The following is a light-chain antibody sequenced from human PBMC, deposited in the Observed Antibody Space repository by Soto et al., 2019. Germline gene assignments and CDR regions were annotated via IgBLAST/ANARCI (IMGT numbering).Light chain of an antibody. CDR1: SSDVGSYNL. CDR3: CSYTPSRPYV. CDR2: EVS. V-gene: IGLV2-23*02. J-gene: IGLJ1*01. Sequence: QSVLTQPASVSGSPGQSITVSCTGTSSDVGSYNLVSWYQQHPGKDRELMIYEVSKRPSGVSNRFSGSRSGNTASLTISGLQAEDEADYYCCSYTPSRPYVFGTGTKVTVL.